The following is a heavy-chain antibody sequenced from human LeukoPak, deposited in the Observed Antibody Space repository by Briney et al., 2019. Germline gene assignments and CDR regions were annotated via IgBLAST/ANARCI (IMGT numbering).Heavy chain of an antibody. J-gene: IGHJ4*02. Sequence: GGSLRLSCAASGFTVRTNYMSWVRQAQGQGLELGSVLYSGGNTYYADSVKGRFTISRDDSKNTLYLQMSSLRVADTAVYYCARVGSGDIYGYGDYWGQGTLVTVSS. D-gene: IGHD5-18*01. CDR3: ARVGSGDIYGYGDY. CDR1: GFTVRTNY. V-gene: IGHV3-66*01. CDR2: LYSGGNT.